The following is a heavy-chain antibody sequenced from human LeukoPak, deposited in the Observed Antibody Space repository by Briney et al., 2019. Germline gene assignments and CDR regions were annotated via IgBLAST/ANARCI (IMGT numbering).Heavy chain of an antibody. Sequence: GGSLRLPCAASGFTFSSYAMSWVRQAPGKGLEWVSAISGSGGSTYYADSVKGRFTISRDNSKNTLYLQMNSLRAEDTAVYYCAKESSVFGVVIILRGYYFDYWGQGTLVTVSS. CDR3: AKESSVFGVVIILRGYYFDY. CDR2: ISGSGGST. V-gene: IGHV3-23*01. J-gene: IGHJ4*02. D-gene: IGHD3-3*01. CDR1: GFTFSSYA.